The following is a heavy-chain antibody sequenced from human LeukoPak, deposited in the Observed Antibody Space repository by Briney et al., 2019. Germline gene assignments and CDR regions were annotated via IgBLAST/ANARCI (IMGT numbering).Heavy chain of an antibody. CDR1: GFSLSTSGMC. CDR3: ARVENYDRNGFYRHVYYFDH. CDR2: IDWEDDK. V-gene: IGHV2-70*01. J-gene: IGHJ4*02. D-gene: IGHD3-22*01. Sequence: SGPALVKPTQTLTLTCTFSGFSLSTSGMCVNRIRQPPGKAPEWLALIDWEDDKYYSTSLKTRLTISKDTSKNQVVLTMTNMGRVDTATYFCARVENYDRNGFYRHVYYFDHWGQGTLVTVSS.